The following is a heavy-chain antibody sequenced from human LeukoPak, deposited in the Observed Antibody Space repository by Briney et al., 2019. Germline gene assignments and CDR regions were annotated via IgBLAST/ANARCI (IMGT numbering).Heavy chain of an antibody. CDR1: GFDFSNDW. D-gene: IGHD1-14*01. CDR2: IKGKPDGKTT. J-gene: IGHJ4*02. Sequence: PGGSLRLSCVASGFDFSNDWMSWVRQAPGKGLEWVGRIKGKPDGKTTDYAAPVKGRFIISRDESNNTLYLQMNSLKTEDLAVYYCTTDPPGIYWGQGTLVTVSS. CDR3: TTDPPGIY. V-gene: IGHV3-15*01.